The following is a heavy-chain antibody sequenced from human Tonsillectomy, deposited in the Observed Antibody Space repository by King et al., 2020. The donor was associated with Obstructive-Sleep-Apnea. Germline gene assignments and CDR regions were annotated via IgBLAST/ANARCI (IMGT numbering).Heavy chain of an antibody. CDR2: IYYTGST. CDR3: ARGPSLGEENDY. D-gene: IGHD2-21*01. Sequence: QLQESGPRLVKPSETLSLTCTVSGCSITTSFYLTWIRQPPGKGLEWIGTIYYTGSTYYNPSLKSRVTISVDTSNNQFSLNLSPVTAADTAVYYCARGPSLGEENDYWGQGTLVTVSS. CDR1: GCSITTSFY. V-gene: IGHV4-39*07. J-gene: IGHJ4*02.